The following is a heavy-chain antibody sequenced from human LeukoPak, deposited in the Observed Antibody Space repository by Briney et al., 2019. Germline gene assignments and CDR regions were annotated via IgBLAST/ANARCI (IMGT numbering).Heavy chain of an antibody. V-gene: IGHV3-23*01. Sequence: GGSLRLSCAASGFTLSNYAMSWVRQAPGKGLEWVSGITNSGGSTYYADSVKGRFTISRDSSKNTLDLQMNSLRAEDTAIYYCAKFKGRDGYSLFDCWGQGTLVTVSS. CDR1: GFTLSNYA. D-gene: IGHD5-24*01. CDR2: ITNSGGST. J-gene: IGHJ4*02. CDR3: AKFKGRDGYSLFDC.